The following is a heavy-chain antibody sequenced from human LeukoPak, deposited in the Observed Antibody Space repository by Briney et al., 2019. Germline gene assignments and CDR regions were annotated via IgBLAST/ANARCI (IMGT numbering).Heavy chain of an antibody. J-gene: IGHJ4*02. CDR1: GYTFTSYG. V-gene: IGHV1-18*01. Sequence: ASVKVSCKASGYTFTSYGISWVRQAPGQGLEWMGWISAYNGNTNYAQKLQGRVTMTTDTSTSTAYMELRSLRSDDTAVYYCARDRGRQLWLLDSDYWGQGTLVTVSS. CDR3: ARDRGRQLWLLDSDY. D-gene: IGHD5-18*01. CDR2: ISAYNGNT.